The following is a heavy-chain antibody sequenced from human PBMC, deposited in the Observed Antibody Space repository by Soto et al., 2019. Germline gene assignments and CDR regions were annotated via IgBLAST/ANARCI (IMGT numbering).Heavy chain of an antibody. CDR1: GGTFSSYA. CDR3: ARDPECSGGSCYIDYGMDV. V-gene: IGHV1-69*13. J-gene: IGHJ6*02. Sequence: SVKVSCKASGGTFSSYAISWVRQAPGQGLEWMGGIIPIFGTANYAQKFQGRVTITADESTSTAYMELSSLRSEDTAVYYCARDPECSGGSCYIDYGMDVWGQGTTVTVSS. CDR2: IIPIFGTA. D-gene: IGHD2-15*01.